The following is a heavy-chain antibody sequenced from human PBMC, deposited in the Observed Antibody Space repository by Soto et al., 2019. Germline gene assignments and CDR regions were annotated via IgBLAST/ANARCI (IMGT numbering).Heavy chain of an antibody. D-gene: IGHD4-17*01. J-gene: IGHJ4*02. CDR1: GFRFDDYG. CDR3: VKDALTTVAYYFDY. Sequence: GGSLRLSCEVSGFRFDDYGMHWVRQAPGKGLEWIAGISRDSRSISYGASMKGRFTISRDNAKNSLYLQLNSLRADDTAFYYCVKDALTTVAYYFDYWGQGALVTVS. CDR2: ISRDSRSI. V-gene: IGHV3-9*01.